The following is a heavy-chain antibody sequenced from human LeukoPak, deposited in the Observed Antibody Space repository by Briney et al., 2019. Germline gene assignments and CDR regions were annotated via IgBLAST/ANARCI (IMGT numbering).Heavy chain of an antibody. D-gene: IGHD2-15*01. Sequence: GGPLRLSCAASGFTFSSYSMNWVRQAPGKGLEWVSSISSSSSYIYYADSVKGRFTISRDNAKNTLYLQLNSLRAEDTAVYYCARGGFCSGGSCPVDYYYYMDVWGKGTTVTVSS. CDR3: ARGGFCSGGSCPVDYYYYMDV. J-gene: IGHJ6*03. CDR2: ISSSSSYI. V-gene: IGHV3-21*01. CDR1: GFTFSSYS.